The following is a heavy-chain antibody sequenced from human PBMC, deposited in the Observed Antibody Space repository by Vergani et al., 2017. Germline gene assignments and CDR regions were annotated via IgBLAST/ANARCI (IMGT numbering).Heavy chain of an antibody. Sequence: VQLVESGGGLVPPGRSLRLSCVVSGFALNRHAMYWVRQAPGKGLEWVVGISFDGTNEYYPDLVKGRFTISRDNAKNSLYLQMNSLRAEDTAVYYCVLGQFGSYYYYGMDVWGQGTTVTVSS. V-gene: IGHV3-30-3*01. CDR1: GFALNRHA. CDR3: VLGQFGSYYYYGMDV. CDR2: ISFDGTNE. D-gene: IGHD3-16*01. J-gene: IGHJ6*02.